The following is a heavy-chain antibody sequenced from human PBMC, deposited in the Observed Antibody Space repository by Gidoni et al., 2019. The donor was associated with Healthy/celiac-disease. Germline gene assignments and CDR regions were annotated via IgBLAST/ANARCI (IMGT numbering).Heavy chain of an antibody. V-gene: IGHV4-39*01. CDR3: ARPTPVWYFDY. Sequence: QLQLQESGPGLVKPSETLSLTCTVSGGSISSSSYYWGWIRQPPGKGLEWIGSIYYSGSTYYNPSLKSRVTISVDTSKNQFSLKLSSVTAADTAVYYCARPTPVWYFDYWGQGTLVTVSS. CDR2: IYYSGST. D-gene: IGHD2-15*01. J-gene: IGHJ4*02. CDR1: GGSISSSSYY.